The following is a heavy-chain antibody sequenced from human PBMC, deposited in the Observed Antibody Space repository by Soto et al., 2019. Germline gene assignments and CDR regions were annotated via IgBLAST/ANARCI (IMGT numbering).Heavy chain of an antibody. CDR2: IGTAGDT. Sequence: GGSLRLSCAASGFTFSSYDMHWVRQATGKGLEWVSAIGTAGDTYYPGSVKGRFTISRENAKNSLYLQMNSLRAGVTAVYYCARAEYSYGYWYFDYWGQGTLVTVSS. V-gene: IGHV3-13*04. CDR1: GFTFSSYD. D-gene: IGHD5-18*01. CDR3: ARAEYSYGYWYFDY. J-gene: IGHJ4*02.